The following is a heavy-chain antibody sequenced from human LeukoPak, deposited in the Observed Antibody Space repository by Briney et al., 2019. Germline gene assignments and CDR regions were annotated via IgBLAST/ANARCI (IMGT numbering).Heavy chain of an antibody. D-gene: IGHD3-22*01. Sequence: SETLSLTCAVYGGSFSGYYWSWIRQPPGKGLAWIGEINHRGSTNYNPSLKSRVTISVDTSKNQFPLRLSSVTAADTAVYYCARVTGYMIEDYFDYWGQGTLVTVSS. V-gene: IGHV4-34*01. CDR2: INHRGST. J-gene: IGHJ4*02. CDR3: ARVTGYMIEDYFDY. CDR1: GGSFSGYY.